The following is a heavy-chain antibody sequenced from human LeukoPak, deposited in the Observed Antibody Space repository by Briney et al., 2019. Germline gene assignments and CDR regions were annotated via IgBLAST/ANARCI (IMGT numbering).Heavy chain of an antibody. Sequence: PGGSLRLACAASGFTFDDYAMHWVRQAPGKGLEWVSSISSSSSYIYYADSVKGRFTISRDNAKNSLYLQMNSLRAEDTAVYYCARAQPRGNYVFAYYYYGMDVWGQGTTVTVSS. V-gene: IGHV3-21*01. D-gene: IGHD1-7*01. CDR3: ARAQPRGNYVFAYYYYGMDV. CDR2: ISSSSSYI. J-gene: IGHJ6*02. CDR1: GFTFDDYA.